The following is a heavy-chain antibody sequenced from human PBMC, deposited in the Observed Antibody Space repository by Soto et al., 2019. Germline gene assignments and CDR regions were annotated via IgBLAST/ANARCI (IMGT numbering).Heavy chain of an antibody. CDR2: IKQDGSEK. Sequence: GGSLRLSCAASGFTFSSYWMSWVRQAPGKGLEWVANIKQDGSEKYYVDSVKGRFTISRDNAKNSLYLQMNSLRAEDTAVYCCARASGGSAFDIWGQGTMVTVSS. CDR1: GFTFSSYW. D-gene: IGHD3-16*01. J-gene: IGHJ3*02. V-gene: IGHV3-7*01. CDR3: ARASGGSAFDI.